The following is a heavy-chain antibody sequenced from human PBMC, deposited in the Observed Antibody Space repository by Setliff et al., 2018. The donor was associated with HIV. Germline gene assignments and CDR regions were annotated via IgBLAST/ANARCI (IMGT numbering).Heavy chain of an antibody. Sequence: SVKVSCKASGGTFSSYAISWVRQAPGQGLEWMGGIIPLFGTTNYAHNFQGRLTITTDQIMSIAYMELTSLRSEDMAVYYCARGRPSNYYGSGSYRYFDYWGQGTLVTVSS. CDR3: ARGRPSNYYGSGSYRYFDY. J-gene: IGHJ4*02. CDR1: GGTFSSYA. CDR2: IIPLFGTT. D-gene: IGHD3-10*01. V-gene: IGHV1-69*05.